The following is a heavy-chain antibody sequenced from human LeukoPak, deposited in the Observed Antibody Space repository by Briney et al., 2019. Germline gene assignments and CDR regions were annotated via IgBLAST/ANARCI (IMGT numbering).Heavy chain of an antibody. V-gene: IGHV1-69*13. CDR2: IIPIFGTA. Sequence: GASVKVSCKASGGTFSSYAISWVRQAPGQGLEWMGGIIPIFGTANYAQKFQGRVTITADESTSTAYMELSSLRSDDTAVYYCARDGVRWELSSSFDIWGQGTMVTVSS. CDR3: ARDGVRWELSSSFDI. J-gene: IGHJ3*02. CDR1: GGTFSSYA. D-gene: IGHD3-16*02.